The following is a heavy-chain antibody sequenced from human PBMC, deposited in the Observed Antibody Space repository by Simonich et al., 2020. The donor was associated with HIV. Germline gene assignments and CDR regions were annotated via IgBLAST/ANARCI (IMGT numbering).Heavy chain of an antibody. J-gene: IGHJ4*02. CDR2: LSSTSTYI. CDR1: GFTFCTYS. Sequence: EVQLVESGGGLVKPGGSLRLSCAASGFTFCTYSMNWVRQAPGKGLEWVSTLSSTSTYIYYADSVNGRFTISRDNAKNSLYLQMNSLRAEDTAVYYCARDPSDYFDTSGYYHGHFDYWGQGTLVTVSS. V-gene: IGHV3-21*01. CDR3: ARDPSDYFDTSGYYHGHFDY. D-gene: IGHD3-22*01.